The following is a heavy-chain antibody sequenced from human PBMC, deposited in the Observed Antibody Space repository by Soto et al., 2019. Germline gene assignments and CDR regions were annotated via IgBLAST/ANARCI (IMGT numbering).Heavy chain of an antibody. J-gene: IGHJ5*02. CDR2: IAYSGST. Sequence: PSETLSLTCSLSGGSISSGNYYWTWIRQAPGKGLEWLGYIAYSGSTYYNPSLKSRVTMSADTSKSQFSLSLTSVTAADTAVYYCARDPYYNVWRGSKPLGWLDPWGQGTLVTVSS. CDR3: ARDPYYNVWRGSKPLGWLDP. CDR1: GGSISSGNYY. V-gene: IGHV4-30-4*01. D-gene: IGHD3-3*01.